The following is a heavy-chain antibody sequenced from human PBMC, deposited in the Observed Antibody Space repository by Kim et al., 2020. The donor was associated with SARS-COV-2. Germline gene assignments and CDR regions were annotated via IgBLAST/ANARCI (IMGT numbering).Heavy chain of an antibody. D-gene: IGHD1-26*01. J-gene: IGHJ3*01. CDR2: ISFSGSST. Sequence: GGSLRLSCAASGFTFSNFAMNWVRQAPGKGLEWVSVISFSGSSTYYAASVKGRFTVSRDNSRNTLYLQMNNLRAEDTALYYCVRRAPGLVGAQAEAFDFWGQGTMVTVSS. CDR3: VRRAPGLVGAQAEAFDF. CDR1: GFTFSNFA. V-gene: IGHV3-23*01.